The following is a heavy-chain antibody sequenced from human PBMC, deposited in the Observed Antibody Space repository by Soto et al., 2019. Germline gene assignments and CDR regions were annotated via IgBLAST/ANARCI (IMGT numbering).Heavy chain of an antibody. CDR2: IYYSGST. CDR1: GDSMSSRSYY. CDR3: ARQRTSVVTQAYFDV. V-gene: IGHV4-39*01. Sequence: PPETLFPTCTVPGDSMSSRSYYLHCIGQGPGKGLELIGSIYYSGSTYNNPSLRSRVSMSIDTSKDQFSLKLKSVTAADTAQYFCARQRTSVVTQAYFDVWGPASRGTAPQ. D-gene: IGHD2-21*02. J-gene: IGHJ4*02.